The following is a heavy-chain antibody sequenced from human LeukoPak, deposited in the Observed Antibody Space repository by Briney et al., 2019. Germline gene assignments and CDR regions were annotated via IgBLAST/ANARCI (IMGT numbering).Heavy chain of an antibody. CDR1: GGTFSSYT. V-gene: IGHV1-69*13. CDR3: ARAEWRDGYNCGYYYYYMDV. J-gene: IGHJ6*03. CDR2: IIPIFGTA. D-gene: IGHD5-24*01. Sequence: SVKVSCTASGGTFSSYTISWVRQAPGQGLEWMGGIIPIFGTANYAQKFQGRVTITADESTTTAYMELSSLRSEDTAVYYWARAEWRDGYNCGYYYYYMDVWGKGTTVTVSS.